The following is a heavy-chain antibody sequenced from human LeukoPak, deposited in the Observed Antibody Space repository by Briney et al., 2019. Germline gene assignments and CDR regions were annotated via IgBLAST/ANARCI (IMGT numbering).Heavy chain of an antibody. D-gene: IGHD5-18*01. V-gene: IGHV3-30*02. J-gene: IGHJ4*02. CDR2: IRYDGSNK. CDR1: GFTFSSYG. CDR3: ASRSGYSYGYSLDY. Sequence: PGGSLRLSCAASGFTFSSYGMHWVRQAPGKGLEWVAFIRYDGSNKYYADSVKGRFTISRDNSKNTLYLQMNSLRAEDTAVYYCASRSGYSYGYSLDYWGQGTLVTVSS.